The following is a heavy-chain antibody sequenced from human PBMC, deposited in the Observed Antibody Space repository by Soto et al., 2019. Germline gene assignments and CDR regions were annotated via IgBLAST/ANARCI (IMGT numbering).Heavy chain of an antibody. CDR3: ARQHYDFCRGDYPGYFDY. Sequence: QLQLQESGPGLVKPSETLSLTCTVSGGSISSSSYYWGWIRQPPGKGMEWIGSIYYSGSTYYHPSLKSRVTISVETTKNQFSLQLSSGTAADTAVYYCARQHYDFCRGDYPGYFDYWGQGTLVTVSS. D-gene: IGHD3-3*01. CDR2: IYYSGST. J-gene: IGHJ4*02. CDR1: GGSISSSSYY. V-gene: IGHV4-39*01.